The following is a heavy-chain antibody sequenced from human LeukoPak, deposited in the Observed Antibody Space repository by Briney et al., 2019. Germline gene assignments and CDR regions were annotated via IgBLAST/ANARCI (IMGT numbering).Heavy chain of an antibody. D-gene: IGHD2-15*01. V-gene: IGHV4-34*01. CDR3: AKEPGYCSGGICYGGWFDP. Sequence: PSETLSLTCAVYGGSFSGYYWSWIRQPPGKGLEWIGEINHSGSTNYNPSLKSRVTISVDTSKNQMSLKVTSVTAADTAVYYCAKEPGYCSGGICYGGWFDPWGQGTLVTVSS. CDR1: GGSFSGYY. J-gene: IGHJ5*02. CDR2: INHSGST.